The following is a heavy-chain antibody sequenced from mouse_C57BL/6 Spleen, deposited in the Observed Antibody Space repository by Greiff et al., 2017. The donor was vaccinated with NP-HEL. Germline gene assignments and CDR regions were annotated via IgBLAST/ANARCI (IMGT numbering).Heavy chain of an antibody. CDR1: GYTFTSYG. Sequence: VQLQQSGAELARPGASVKLSCKASGYTFTSYGISWVKQRTGQGLECIGEIYPRSGNTYYNEKFKGKATLTADKSSSTAYMELRSLTSEDSAVYFCARDDYDGAYWYFDVWGTGTTVTVSS. V-gene: IGHV1-81*01. J-gene: IGHJ1*03. CDR2: IYPRSGNT. D-gene: IGHD2-4*01. CDR3: ARDDYDGAYWYFDV.